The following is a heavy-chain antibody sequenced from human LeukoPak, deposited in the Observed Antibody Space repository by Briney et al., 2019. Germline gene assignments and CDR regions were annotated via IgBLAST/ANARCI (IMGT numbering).Heavy chain of an antibody. CDR2: IYYSGST. CDR3: ARVVAGRRFDP. D-gene: IGHD6-19*01. J-gene: IGHJ5*02. CDR1: GVSITNYH. Sequence: SETLSLTCTVSGVSITNYHWSWIPQPPGKGVEWIGYIYYSGSTNYNPSLKSRVTISVDTSQNQFSLKVNSVTAADTAMYYCARVVAGRRFDPWGQGTLVTVSS. V-gene: IGHV4-59*01.